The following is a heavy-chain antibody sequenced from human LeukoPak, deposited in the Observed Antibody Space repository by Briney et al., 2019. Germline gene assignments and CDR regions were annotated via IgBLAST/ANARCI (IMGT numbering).Heavy chain of an antibody. J-gene: IGHJ5*02. V-gene: IGHV4-34*01. Sequence: SETLSLTCTVSGGSISSYYWSWIRQPPGKGLEWIGEINHSGSTNYNPSLKSRVTISVDTSKNQFSLKLSSVTAADTAVYYCASLVDIVATRDNWFDPWGQGTLVTVSS. CDR2: INHSGST. CDR1: GGSISSYY. CDR3: ASLVDIVATRDNWFDP. D-gene: IGHD5-12*01.